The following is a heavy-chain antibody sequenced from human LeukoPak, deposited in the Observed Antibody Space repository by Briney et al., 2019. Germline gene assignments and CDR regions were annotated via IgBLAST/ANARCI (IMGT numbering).Heavy chain of an antibody. CDR2: IFYSGST. CDR1: GGSISTSNYY. Sequence: SETLSLTCTVSGGSISTSNYYWGWIRQPPGKGLEWIGNIFYSGSTNYNPSLKSRVTISVDTSKNQFSLKLSSVTAADTAVYYCASSRTGIGDFDYWGQGTLVTVSS. CDR3: ASSRTGIGDFDY. D-gene: IGHD3-10*01. V-gene: IGHV4-61*05. J-gene: IGHJ4*02.